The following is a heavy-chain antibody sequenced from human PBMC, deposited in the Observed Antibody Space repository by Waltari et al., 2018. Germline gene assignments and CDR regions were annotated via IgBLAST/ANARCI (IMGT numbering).Heavy chain of an antibody. V-gene: IGHV3-7*01. D-gene: IGHD3-3*01. CDR2: IKQDGSET. J-gene: IGHJ4*02. CDR1: GLSFSSYW. CDR3: ARDHVFRGDFWSGYYDS. Sequence: EVQLEESGGGLVQPGGSLRASCAGSGLSFSSYWITWVRQAPGKGLGWVANIKQDGSETYYADSLKGRFTISRDNAKNSLYLQMNSLRAEDTALYYCARDHVFRGDFWSGYYDSWGQGTLVTVSS.